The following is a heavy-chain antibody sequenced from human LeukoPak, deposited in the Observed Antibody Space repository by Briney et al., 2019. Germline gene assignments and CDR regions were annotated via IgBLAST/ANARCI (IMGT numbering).Heavy chain of an antibody. CDR3: ARDQTPTVYFDY. CDR2: IYYSGST. J-gene: IGHJ4*02. Sequence: PSETLSLTCTVSGGSISSYYWSWIRRPPGKGLEWIGYIYYSGSTNYNPSPKSRVTISVDTSKNQFSLKLSSVTAADTAVYYCARDQTPTVYFDYWGQGTLVTVSS. V-gene: IGHV4-59*01. CDR1: GGSISSYY. D-gene: IGHD4-17*01.